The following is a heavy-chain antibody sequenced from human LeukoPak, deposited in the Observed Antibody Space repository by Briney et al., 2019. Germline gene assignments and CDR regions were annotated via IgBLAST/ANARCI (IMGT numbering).Heavy chain of an antibody. D-gene: IGHD6-13*01. Sequence: GGSLRLSCAASGFTFSSYAISWVRQAPGQGLEWMGGIIPIFGTANYAQKFQGRVTITTDESTSTAYMELSSLRSEDTAVYYCARVSSSQLNWFDPWGQGTLVTVSS. CDR2: IIPIFGTA. CDR1: GFTFSSYA. J-gene: IGHJ5*02. CDR3: ARVSSSQLNWFDP. V-gene: IGHV1-69*05.